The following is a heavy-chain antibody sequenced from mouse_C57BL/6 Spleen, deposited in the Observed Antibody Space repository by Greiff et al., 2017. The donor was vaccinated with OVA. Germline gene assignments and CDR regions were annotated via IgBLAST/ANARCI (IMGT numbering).Heavy chain of an antibody. CDR3: ARGGDYDLDY. CDR1: GYSITRGYY. CDR2: ISYDGSN. D-gene: IGHD2-4*01. V-gene: IGHV3-6*01. J-gene: IGHJ2*01. Sequence: EVKLQESGPGLVKPSQSLSLTCSVTGYSITRGYYWNWIRQFPGNKLEWMGYISYDGSNNYNPSLKNRISITRDTSKNQFFLKLNSVTTEDTATYYCARGGDYDLDYWGQGTTLTVSS.